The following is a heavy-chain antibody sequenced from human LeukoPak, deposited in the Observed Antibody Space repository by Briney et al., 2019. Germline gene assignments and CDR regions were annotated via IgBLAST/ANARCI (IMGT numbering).Heavy chain of an antibody. Sequence: PGGSLRLSCAASGFTDSSNYMSWVRQAPGKGLEWVSVIYSGGSTYYADSVKGRFTISRDNSKNTLYLQMNSLRAEDTAVYYCARYCSSTSCYLYAFDIWGQGTMVTVSS. CDR2: IYSGGST. J-gene: IGHJ3*02. D-gene: IGHD2-2*01. CDR3: ARYCSSTSCYLYAFDI. V-gene: IGHV3-53*01. CDR1: GFTDSSNY.